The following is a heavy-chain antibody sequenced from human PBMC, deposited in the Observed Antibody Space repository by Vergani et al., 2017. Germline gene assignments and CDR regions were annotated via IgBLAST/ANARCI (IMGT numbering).Heavy chain of an antibody. J-gene: IGHJ4*02. Sequence: QVQLVQSGAEVKKPGSSVKVSCKASGGTFSSYAISWVRQAPGQGLEWMGGIIPIFGTANYAQKFQGRVTITADESTSTAYRELSSLRSEDTAVYYCARDHTYYYDSSGLSNYFDYWGQGTLVTVSS. V-gene: IGHV1-69*01. D-gene: IGHD3-22*01. CDR2: IIPIFGTA. CDR1: GGTFSSYA. CDR3: ARDHTYYYDSSGLSNYFDY.